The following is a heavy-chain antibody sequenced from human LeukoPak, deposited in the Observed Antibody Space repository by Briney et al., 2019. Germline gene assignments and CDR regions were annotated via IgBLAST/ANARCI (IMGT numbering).Heavy chain of an antibody. CDR1: GGTFSSYA. CDR2: IIPIFGTA. CDR3: ARGFRLNWFDP. V-gene: IGHV1-69*13. J-gene: IGHJ5*02. Sequence: EASVNVSCKASGGTFSSYAISWVRQAPGQGLEWMGGIIPIFGTANYAQKFQGRVTITVDESTSTAYMELSSLRSEDTAVYYCARGFRLNWFDPWGQGTLVTVSS.